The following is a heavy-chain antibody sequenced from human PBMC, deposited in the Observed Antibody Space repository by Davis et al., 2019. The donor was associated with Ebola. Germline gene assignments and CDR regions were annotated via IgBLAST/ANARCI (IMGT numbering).Heavy chain of an antibody. D-gene: IGHD5-18*01. CDR1: GGSISSSSYY. J-gene: IGHJ6*02. V-gene: IGHV4-39*01. CDR3: ARSGYNYGLDFYYGMDV. CDR2: IYYSGST. Sequence: SETLSLTCTVSGGSISSSSYYWGWIRQPPGKGLEWIGSIYYSGSTYYNPSLKSRVTISVDTSKNQFSLKLSSVTAADTAVYYCARSGYNYGLDFYYGMDVWGQGTTVTVSS.